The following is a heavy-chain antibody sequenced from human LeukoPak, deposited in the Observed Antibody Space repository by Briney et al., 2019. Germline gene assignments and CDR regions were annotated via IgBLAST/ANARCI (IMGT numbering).Heavy chain of an antibody. D-gene: IGHD2-2*02. CDR2: IRYDGSNK. V-gene: IGHV3-30*02. CDR3: ARGPI. J-gene: IGHJ4*02. CDR1: GFTFSTYW. Sequence: GGSLRLSCAASGFTFSTYWMHWVRQAPGKGLEWVAFIRYDGSNKYYTDPVKGRFTISRDNSKNTLYLQMNSLRAEDTAVYYCARGPIWGQGTLVTVSS.